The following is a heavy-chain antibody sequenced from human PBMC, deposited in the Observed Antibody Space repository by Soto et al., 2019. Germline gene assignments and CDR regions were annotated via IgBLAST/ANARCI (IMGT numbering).Heavy chain of an antibody. CDR3: ASARWDY. V-gene: IGHV4-34*01. J-gene: IGHJ4*02. CDR2: INHSRST. CDR1: GGSFNANY. Sequence: SETLSLTCAVSGGSFNANYWSWIRQPPGKGLEWIGEINHSRSTNYNPSLKSRVTISVDTSKNQFSLKLSSVTAADTAVYYCASARWDYWGQGTLVTVSS.